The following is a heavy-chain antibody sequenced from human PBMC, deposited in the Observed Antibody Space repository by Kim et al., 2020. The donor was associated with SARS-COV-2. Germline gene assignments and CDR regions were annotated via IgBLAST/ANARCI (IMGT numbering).Heavy chain of an antibody. J-gene: IGHJ4*02. CDR3: ARIGDY. V-gene: IGHV5-51*01. Sequence: YPGDSETRYSPSLQGQVTISADKSISTADLQWSSLKASDTAMYYCARIGDYWGQGTLVTVSS. CDR2: YPGDSET. D-gene: IGHD2-15*01.